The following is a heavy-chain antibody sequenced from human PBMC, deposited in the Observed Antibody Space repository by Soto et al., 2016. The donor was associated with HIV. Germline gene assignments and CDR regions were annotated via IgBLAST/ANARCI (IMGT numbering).Heavy chain of an antibody. CDR2: IFYTSGST. CDR3: VREATGNTRGWFDP. CDR1: NGSINTNNFY. V-gene: IGHV4-61*02. Sequence: QVHLQESGPGLVRPSETLSLTCSVSNGSINTNNFYWSWIRQSAGEGLEWIGRIFYTSGSTNYNPSLKSRVTISLDTSKNQFFMKMTSVTATDTAVYHCVREATGNTRGWFDPWGQGTPWSPSPQ. D-gene: IGHD1-7*01. J-gene: IGHJ5*02.